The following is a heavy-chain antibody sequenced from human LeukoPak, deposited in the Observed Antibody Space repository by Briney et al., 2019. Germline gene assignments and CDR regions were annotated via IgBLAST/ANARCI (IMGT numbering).Heavy chain of an antibody. CDR3: ARDLYYYDSRRDAFDI. V-gene: IGHV4-4*07. CDR1: GGSISTYY. J-gene: IGHJ3*02. Sequence: SETLSLTCTVSGGSISTYYWSWIRQPAGKGLEWIGRIYTSGSTTYNPSLKSRGTMSVDTSKNQFSLNLNSVTAADTAVYYCARDLYYYDSRRDAFDIWGQGTMVTVSS. CDR2: IYTSGST. D-gene: IGHD3-22*01.